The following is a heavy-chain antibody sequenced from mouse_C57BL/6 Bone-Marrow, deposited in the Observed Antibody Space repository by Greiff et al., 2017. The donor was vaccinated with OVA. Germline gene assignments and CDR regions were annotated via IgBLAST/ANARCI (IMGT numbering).Heavy chain of an antibody. J-gene: IGHJ4*01. Sequence: DVKLQESGEGLVKPGGSLKLSCAASGFTFSSYAMSWVRQTLEKRLEWVAYISSGGDYIYYADTVKGRFTISRDNARNTLYLQMSSLKSEDTAMYYCTRDRGYERDYYAMDYWGQGTSVTVSS. V-gene: IGHV5-9-1*02. CDR1: GFTFSSYA. CDR3: TRDRGYERDYYAMDY. CDR2: ISSGGDYI. D-gene: IGHD2-2*01.